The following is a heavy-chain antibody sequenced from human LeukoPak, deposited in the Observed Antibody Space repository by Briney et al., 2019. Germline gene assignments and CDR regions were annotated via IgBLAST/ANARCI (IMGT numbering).Heavy chain of an antibody. CDR1: GFTFTNYA. V-gene: IGHV3-23*01. D-gene: IGHD3-16*02. CDR3: ARANLGELSFLFYFDY. J-gene: IGHJ4*02. CDR2: VSGSGGNT. Sequence: GGSLRLSCAASGFTFTNYAMTWVRQAPGKGLEWVSTVSGSGGNTYYADSVKGRFSISRDSSKNTLFLQMISLRAEDTAVYYCARANLGELSFLFYFDYWGQGTLVTVSS.